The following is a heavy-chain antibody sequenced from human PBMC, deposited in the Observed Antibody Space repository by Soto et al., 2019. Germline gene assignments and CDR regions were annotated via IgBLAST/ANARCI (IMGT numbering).Heavy chain of an antibody. CDR2: ISGNNGAT. Sequence: AAVKVSCKASGYTFANYGISWVRQAPGQGLEWMGWISGNNGATNYAPKVQDRITMTLDTSTGVASMALRSLRSDDTAIYYCVRDLKYLRVTGNWFDYWGQGTPVTVPS. V-gene: IGHV1-18*04. CDR3: VRDLKYLRVTGNWFDY. CDR1: GYTFANYG. J-gene: IGHJ5*01. D-gene: IGHD1-1*01.